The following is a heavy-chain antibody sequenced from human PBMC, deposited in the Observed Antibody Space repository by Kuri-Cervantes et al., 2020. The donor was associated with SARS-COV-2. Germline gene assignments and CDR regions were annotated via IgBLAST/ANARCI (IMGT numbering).Heavy chain of an antibody. CDR2: IRYDGSNK. J-gene: IGHJ4*02. CDR1: GFTFSSYG. Sequence: GESLKISCAASGFTFSSYGMHWVRQAPGKGLEWVAFIRYDGSNKYYADSVKGRFTISRDNSKNTLSLQMNRLRVEDTAVYYCAKAQYDMLTAPEFWGQGALVTVSS. V-gene: IGHV3-30*02. D-gene: IGHD3-9*01. CDR3: AKAQYDMLTAPEF.